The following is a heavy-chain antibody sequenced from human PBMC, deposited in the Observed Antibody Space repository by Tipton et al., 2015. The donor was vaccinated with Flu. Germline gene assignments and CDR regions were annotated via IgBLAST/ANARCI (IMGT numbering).Heavy chain of an antibody. Sequence: VQLVQSGAEVKKPGASVKVSCKASGYTFTNYNFHWVRQAPGQGLEWMGIVNPSSGSTTYAQKFQGRVTMTRDTSTSTVYMQLTSLRSEDTAVYYCARVEKQGFCNAGSCFFNYWGQGTLVTVSS. CDR1: GYTFTNYN. J-gene: IGHJ4*02. V-gene: IGHV1-46*01. CDR3: ARVEKQGFCNAGSCFFNY. D-gene: IGHD2-15*01. CDR2: VNPSSGST.